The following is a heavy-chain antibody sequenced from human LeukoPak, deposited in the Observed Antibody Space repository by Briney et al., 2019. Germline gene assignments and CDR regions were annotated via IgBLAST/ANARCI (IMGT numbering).Heavy chain of an antibody. V-gene: IGHV3-9*01. J-gene: IGHJ3*02. Sequence: GGSLRLSCAGSGFSLDDYSMHWVRQAPGKGLGWVSSISWDGGRTAFADSVKGRFTISRDNAKNFLYLQMNSLGPEDTALYYCIKDMGFDLLKDAFDIWGQGTMVTVSS. CDR1: GFSLDDYS. D-gene: IGHD3-9*01. CDR2: ISWDGGRT. CDR3: IKDMGFDLLKDAFDI.